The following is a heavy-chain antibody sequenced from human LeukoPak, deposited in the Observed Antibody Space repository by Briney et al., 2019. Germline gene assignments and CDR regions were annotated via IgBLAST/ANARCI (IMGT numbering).Heavy chain of an antibody. CDR2: IKAKPHGGTT. D-gene: IGHD1-26*01. V-gene: IGHV3-15*01. Sequence: GGSLRLSCAASGFTFSSYGMHWVRQAPGKGLEWVGRIKAKPHGGTTDYAAPVKGRFTISRDDSKNTLYLQMNSLKTEDTAVYYCTTDGVGIEGATFDYWGQGILVTVSS. CDR3: TTDGVGIEGATFDY. J-gene: IGHJ4*02. CDR1: GFTFSSYG.